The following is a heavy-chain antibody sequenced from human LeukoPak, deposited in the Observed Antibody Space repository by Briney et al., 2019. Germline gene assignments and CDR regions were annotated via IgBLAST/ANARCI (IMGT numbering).Heavy chain of an antibody. D-gene: IGHD2-2*01. CDR1: GFTFSDYS. J-gene: IGHJ4*02. Sequence: GGSLRLSCAASGFTFSDYSMNWVRQAPGKGLEDLSYINSDGKTTWYADSVKGRFTASRDNAKNSLYLQMNSLRVEDTAVYYCARDLEYQLPHDYWGQGTLVTVSS. V-gene: IGHV3-48*01. CDR2: INSDGKTT. CDR3: ARDLEYQLPHDY.